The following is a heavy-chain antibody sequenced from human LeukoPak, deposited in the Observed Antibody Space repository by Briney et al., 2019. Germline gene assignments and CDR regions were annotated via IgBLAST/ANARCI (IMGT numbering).Heavy chain of an antibody. CDR2: ISAYNGRT. CDR3: TKGGAMVATIDY. J-gene: IGHJ4*02. CDR1: GYTFTSSF. Sequence: ASVKVSCKASGYTFTSSFITWVRQAPGQGLEWVGWISAYNGRTNYAQKFQGRVTMTIDTSTTTAYMDLRSLTSDDTAMYYCTKGGAMVATIDYWGQGTLVTVSS. D-gene: IGHD5-18*01. V-gene: IGHV1-18*01.